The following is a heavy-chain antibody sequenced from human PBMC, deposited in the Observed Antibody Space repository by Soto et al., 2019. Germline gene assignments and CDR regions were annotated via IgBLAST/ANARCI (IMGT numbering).Heavy chain of an antibody. Sequence: GGSLRLSCAASGFTFSNAWMSWVRQAPGKGLEWVGRIKSKTDGGTTDYAAPVKGRFTISRDDSKNTLYLQMNSLKTEDTAVYYCTTDVPLPRLRLSESYWGQGTLVTVSS. CDR3: TTDVPLPRLRLSESY. CDR2: IKSKTDGGTT. V-gene: IGHV3-15*01. J-gene: IGHJ4*02. CDR1: GFTFSNAW. D-gene: IGHD3-16*02.